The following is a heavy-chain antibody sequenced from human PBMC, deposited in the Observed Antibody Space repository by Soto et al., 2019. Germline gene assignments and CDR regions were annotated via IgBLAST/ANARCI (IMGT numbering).Heavy chain of an antibody. CDR3: ARSYGDYLDAFDF. Sequence: GASVQVSCMASGYTFTSYGISWVRQAPGQGHEWMGWISADNGNTNYAQKFQGRVTMTTDTSTSTAYMELRSLRSDDTAVYYCARSYGDYLDAFDFWRQGTMVTVSS. CDR1: GYTFTSYG. V-gene: IGHV1-18*01. CDR2: ISADNGNT. J-gene: IGHJ3*01. D-gene: IGHD4-17*01.